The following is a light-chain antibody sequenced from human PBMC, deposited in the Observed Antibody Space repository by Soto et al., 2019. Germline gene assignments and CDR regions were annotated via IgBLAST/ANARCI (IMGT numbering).Light chain of an antibody. V-gene: IGKV3-15*01. CDR1: QSVNHF. J-gene: IGKJ1*01. CDR3: QQYNDWPRT. CDR2: GAS. Sequence: EIVMTQSPATLSVFPGERATLSCRASQSVNHFLAWYQQKPGQAPRLLIYGASTRATGIPARFSGSGSGPEFTLTISSLQSEDFAVYYCQQYNDWPRTFGQGTKVEIK.